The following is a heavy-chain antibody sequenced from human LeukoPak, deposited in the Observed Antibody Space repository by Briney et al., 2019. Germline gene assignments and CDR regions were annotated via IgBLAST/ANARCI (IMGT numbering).Heavy chain of an antibody. J-gene: IGHJ5*02. D-gene: IGHD6-13*01. CDR3: ARGIPGYSSSWYAWFDP. CDR1: GGSFSGYY. CDR2: INHSGST. V-gene: IGHV4-34*01. Sequence: SETLSLTCAVYGGSFSGYYWSWIRQPPGKGLEWIGEINHSGSTNYNPSLKSRVTISVDTSKNQFSLKLSSVTAADTAVYYCARGIPGYSSSWYAWFDPWGQGTLVTVSS.